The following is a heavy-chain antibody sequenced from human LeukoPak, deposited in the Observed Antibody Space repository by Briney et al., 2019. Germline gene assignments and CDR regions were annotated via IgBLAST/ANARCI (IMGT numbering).Heavy chain of an antibody. D-gene: IGHD6-19*01. V-gene: IGHV3-7*03. Sequence: GGSLRLSCAASGFGFRSYWMSWVRQAPVKGLEWVANIKQDESEKYYVDSVKGRFTISRDNAKNSLYLQMNRLRAEDTAVYYCAIAGQWPVAYAFDIWGQGTMVTVSP. CDR3: AIAGQWPVAYAFDI. J-gene: IGHJ3*02. CDR1: GFGFRSYW. CDR2: IKQDESEK.